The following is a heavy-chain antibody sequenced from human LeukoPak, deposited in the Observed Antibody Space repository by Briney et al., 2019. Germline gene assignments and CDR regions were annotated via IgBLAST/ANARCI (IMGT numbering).Heavy chain of an antibody. J-gene: IGHJ5*02. V-gene: IGHV4-59*01. Sequence: SQTLSLTCTVSGGSISSYYWSWIRQPPGKGLEWIGYIYYSGSTNYNPSLKSRVTISVDTSKNQFSLKLSSVTAADTAVYYCARGGACSSTSCYFDPWGQGTLVTVSS. CDR2: IYYSGST. CDR3: ARGGACSSTSCYFDP. D-gene: IGHD2-2*01. CDR1: GGSISSYY.